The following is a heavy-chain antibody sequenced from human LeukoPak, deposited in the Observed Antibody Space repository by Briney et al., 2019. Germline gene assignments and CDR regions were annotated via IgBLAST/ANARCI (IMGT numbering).Heavy chain of an antibody. CDR2: IKQDGSEK. V-gene: IGHV3-7*01. D-gene: IGHD2-2*02. Sequence: GGSLRLSCAASGFTFSSYWMSWVRQAPGKGLEWVANIKQDGSEKYYVDSVKGRFTISRDNAKNSLYLQMNSLRAEDTAVYYCARVGYCSSTSCYTGFDYWGQGTLVTVSS. J-gene: IGHJ4*02. CDR1: GFTFSSYW. CDR3: ARVGYCSSTSCYTGFDY.